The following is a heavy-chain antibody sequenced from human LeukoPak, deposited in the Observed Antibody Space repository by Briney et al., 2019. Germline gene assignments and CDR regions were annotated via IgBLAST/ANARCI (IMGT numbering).Heavy chain of an antibody. D-gene: IGHD2-2*01. V-gene: IGHV4-39*01. Sequence: SETLSLTCTVSGGSISSSSYYWGWIRQPPGKGLEWIGSIYYSGSTYYNPSLKSRVTISVDTSKNQFSLKLSSVTAADTAVYYCAGEYCSSTSCYFYRYYFDYWGQGTLVTVSP. J-gene: IGHJ4*02. CDR3: AGEYCSSTSCYFYRYYFDY. CDR2: IYYSGST. CDR1: GGSISSSSYY.